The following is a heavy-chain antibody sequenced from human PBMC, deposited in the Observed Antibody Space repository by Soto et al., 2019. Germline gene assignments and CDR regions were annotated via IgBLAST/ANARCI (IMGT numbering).Heavy chain of an antibody. J-gene: IGHJ4*02. D-gene: IGHD3-22*01. V-gene: IGHV1-69*01. CDR1: GGTFSSYA. CDR2: IIPIFGTA. CDR3: ARAPYYYDSSGYYFYYFDY. Sequence: QVQLVQSGAEVKKPGSSVKVSCKASGGTFSSYAISWVRQAPGQGLEWMGGIIPIFGTANYAQKFQGRATITADESTSTAYMDLSSLRSEDTAVYYCARAPYYYDSSGYYFYYFDYWGQGTLVTVAS.